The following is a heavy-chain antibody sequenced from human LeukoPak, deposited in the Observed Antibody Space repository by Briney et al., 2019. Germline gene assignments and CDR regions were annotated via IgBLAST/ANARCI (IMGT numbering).Heavy chain of an antibody. CDR1: GFTFSSYA. CDR2: ISGSGGST. Sequence: GGSLRLSCAASGFTFSSYAMSWVRQAPGKGLEWVSAISGSGGSTYYADSVKGRFTISRDNSKNTLYLQMNSLRAEDTAVYYCAKRGVTAVVVPAAFDYWGQGTLVTVSS. D-gene: IGHD2-2*01. J-gene: IGHJ4*02. V-gene: IGHV3-23*01. CDR3: AKRGVTAVVVPAAFDY.